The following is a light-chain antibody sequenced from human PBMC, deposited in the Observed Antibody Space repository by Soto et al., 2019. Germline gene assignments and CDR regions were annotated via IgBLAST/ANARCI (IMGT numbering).Light chain of an antibody. CDR2: DAS. Sequence: EIVLTQSPATLSLSPGERATLSCRASQSVSNFLAWYQQKPGQAPRLLISDASNRATGIAGRFSGSGSGTDFSLTNSSLEPEDFAVYYCQQRSNWPWTFGQGTKVEIK. CDR1: QSVSNF. V-gene: IGKV3-11*01. J-gene: IGKJ1*01. CDR3: QQRSNWPWT.